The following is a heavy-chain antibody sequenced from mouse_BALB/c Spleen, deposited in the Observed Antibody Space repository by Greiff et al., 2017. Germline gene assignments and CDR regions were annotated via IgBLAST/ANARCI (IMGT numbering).Heavy chain of an antibody. CDR1: GFDFSRYW. Sequence: EVKLMESGGGLVQPGGSLKLSCAASGFDFSRYWMSWVRQAPGKGLEWIGEINPDSSTINYTPSLKDKFIISRDNAKNTLYLQMSKVRSEDTALYYCARGYYGSSYWYFDVWGAGTTVTVSS. V-gene: IGHV4-1*02. D-gene: IGHD1-1*01. CDR2: INPDSSTI. J-gene: IGHJ1*01. CDR3: ARGYYGSSYWYFDV.